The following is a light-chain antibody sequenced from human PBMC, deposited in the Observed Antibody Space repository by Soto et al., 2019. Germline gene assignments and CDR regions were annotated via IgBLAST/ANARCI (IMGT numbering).Light chain of an antibody. Sequence: DLPMTQSPSSLSAFVGDRVTITCRASQTISGFLNWYQQKPGKAPGLLIYSASTLQSGVPSRFSGSGSGTEFTLTISSLQPEDFATYYCQQSYTTLGTFGQGTTVEVK. CDR2: SAS. V-gene: IGKV1-39*01. CDR1: QTISGF. CDR3: QQSYTTLGT. J-gene: IGKJ1*01.